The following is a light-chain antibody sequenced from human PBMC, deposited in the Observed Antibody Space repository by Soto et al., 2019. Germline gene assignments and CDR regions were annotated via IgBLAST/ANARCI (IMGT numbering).Light chain of an antibody. CDR2: AAY. J-gene: IGKJ1*01. V-gene: IGKV1-9*01. CDR1: QGISSY. Sequence: DIHFTQSPSFLSASVGDRVTITCLSSQGISSYLAWYQQKPGKAPKLLIYAAYTLQSGVPSRFSGSGSGTELTITISSMPPEDFETSYCQQLNSYPRKFGQGKKVDIK. CDR3: QQLNSYPRK.